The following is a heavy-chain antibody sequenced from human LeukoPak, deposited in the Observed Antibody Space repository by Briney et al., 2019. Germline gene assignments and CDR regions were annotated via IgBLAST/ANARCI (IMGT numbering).Heavy chain of an antibody. V-gene: IGHV4-39*01. Sequence: PSETLSLTCTVSGGSISSCSYYWGWIRQPPGKGLEWIGSIYYSGSTYYNPSLKSRVTISVDTSKNQFSLKRSSVTAADTAVYYCARHSGPYGSSWFDYWGQGTLVTVSS. J-gene: IGHJ4*02. CDR1: GGSISSCSYY. CDR2: IYYSGST. CDR3: ARHSGPYGSSWFDY. D-gene: IGHD6-13*01.